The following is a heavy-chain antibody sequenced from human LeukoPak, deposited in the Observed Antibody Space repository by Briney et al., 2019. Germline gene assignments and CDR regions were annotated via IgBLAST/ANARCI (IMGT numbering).Heavy chain of an antibody. J-gene: IGHJ5*02. Sequence: GGSLRLSCAASGFTFSSYSMNWVRQAPGKGLEWVSSISSSSYIYYADSVKGRFTISRDNAKNSLYLQMNSLRAEDTAVYYCARDPGSSWYGVWFDPWGQGTLVTVSS. CDR3: ARDPGSSWYGVWFDP. V-gene: IGHV3-21*01. CDR1: GFTFSSYS. CDR2: ISSSSYI. D-gene: IGHD6-13*01.